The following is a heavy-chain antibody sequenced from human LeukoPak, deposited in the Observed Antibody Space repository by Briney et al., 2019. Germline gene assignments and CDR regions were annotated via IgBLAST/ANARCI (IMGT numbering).Heavy chain of an antibody. CDR1: ASTYSSYE. CDR3: AREGRGYDLHYMDV. CDR2: ISSSGSTI. D-gene: IGHD3-22*01. Sequence: GGSLRLSCAVSASTYSSYEMNWFRQAPGKGLEWLSYISSSGSTIYYADSVKGRFTISRDNAKNSLYLQMNSLRAEDTAVYYCAREGRGYDLHYMDVWGKGATVTVSS. J-gene: IGHJ6*03. V-gene: IGHV3-48*03.